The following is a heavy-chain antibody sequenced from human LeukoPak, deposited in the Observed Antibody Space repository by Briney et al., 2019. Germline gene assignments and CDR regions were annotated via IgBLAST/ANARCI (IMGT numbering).Heavy chain of an antibody. CDR1: GGSISSYY. V-gene: IGHV4-59*12. CDR2: IYYSGST. Sequence: SETLSLTCTVSGGSISSYYWSWIRQPPGKGLEWIGSIYYSGSTNYNSSLKSRVTISVDTSKNKFSLKLSSVTAADTAVYYCARVRVEYSSSSALDYWGQGTLVTVSS. D-gene: IGHD6-6*01. CDR3: ARVRVEYSSSSALDY. J-gene: IGHJ4*02.